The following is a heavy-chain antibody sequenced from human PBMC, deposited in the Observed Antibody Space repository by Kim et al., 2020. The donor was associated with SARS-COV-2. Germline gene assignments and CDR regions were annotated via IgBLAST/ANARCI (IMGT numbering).Heavy chain of an antibody. CDR1: GGSISSSNW. CDR2: IYHSGST. CDR3: AREPSGYSYGRFDY. Sequence: SETLSLTCAVSGGSISSSNWWSWVRQPPGKGLEWIGEIYHSGSTNYNPSLKSRVTISVDKSKNQFSLKLFSVTAADTAVYYCAREPSGYSYGRFDYWGQGTLVTVSS. J-gene: IGHJ4*02. V-gene: IGHV4-4*02. D-gene: IGHD5-18*01.